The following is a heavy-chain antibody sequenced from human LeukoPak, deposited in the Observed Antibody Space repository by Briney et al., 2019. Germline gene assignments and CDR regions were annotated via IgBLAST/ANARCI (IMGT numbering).Heavy chain of an antibody. CDR1: GYSITSYD. D-gene: IGHD3-10*01. J-gene: IGHJ6*02. Sequence: ASVMVSCRASGYSITSYDINWVRQAAGQGLEWVGWMNSNSGNTGHARKFQGRVTLTRDTSINTAYMEVNSLTSEDTAVYYCARGGTLVRGVAILYGMDVWGQGTTVTVSS. CDR3: ARGGTLVRGVAILYGMDV. V-gene: IGHV1-8*01. CDR2: MNSNSGNT.